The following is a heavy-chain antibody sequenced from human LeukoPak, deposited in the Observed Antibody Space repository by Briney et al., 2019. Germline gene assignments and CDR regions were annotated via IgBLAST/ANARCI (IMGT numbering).Heavy chain of an antibody. CDR2: INPNSGGT. D-gene: IGHD2-21*02. CDR1: GYTFTGYY. Sequence: ASVKVSCKASGYTFTGYYMHWVRQAPGQGLEWMGRINPNSGGTNYAQKFQGRVTMTRDTSISTAYMELSRLRSHDTAVYYCARDKAPIFCRGDCSYFDYWGQGTLVSVSS. CDR3: ARDKAPIFCRGDCSYFDY. V-gene: IGHV1-2*06. J-gene: IGHJ4*02.